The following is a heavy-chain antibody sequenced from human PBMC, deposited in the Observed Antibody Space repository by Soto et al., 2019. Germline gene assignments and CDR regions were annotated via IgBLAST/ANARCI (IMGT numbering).Heavy chain of an antibody. CDR1: GYTFTSYG. V-gene: IGHV1-18*01. D-gene: IGHD3-3*01. Sequence: ASVKVSCKASGYTFTSYGISWVRQAPGQGLEWMGWISAYNGNTSYAQKLQGRVTMTTDTSTSTAYMELRSLRSDDTAVYYCARGPTDYIISRGNYFLDYWGQGILVTLAS. J-gene: IGHJ4*02. CDR2: ISAYNGNT. CDR3: ARGPTDYIISRGNYFLDY.